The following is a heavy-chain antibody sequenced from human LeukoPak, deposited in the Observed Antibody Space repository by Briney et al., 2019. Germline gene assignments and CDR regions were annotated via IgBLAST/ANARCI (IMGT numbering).Heavy chain of an antibody. Sequence: GGSLRLSCAASGFTFSNYAMHWVRQAPGKGLEWVSLISSGGTYEYYADSVKGRFTISRDNSKNTLYLQLNSLGAEDTAVYYCARDSTYYYDSGSSGPHYFDNWGQGTLVTVSS. CDR3: ARDSTYYYDSGSSGPHYFDN. CDR1: GFTFSNYA. CDR2: ISSGGTYE. D-gene: IGHD3-10*01. V-gene: IGHV3-30*01. J-gene: IGHJ4*02.